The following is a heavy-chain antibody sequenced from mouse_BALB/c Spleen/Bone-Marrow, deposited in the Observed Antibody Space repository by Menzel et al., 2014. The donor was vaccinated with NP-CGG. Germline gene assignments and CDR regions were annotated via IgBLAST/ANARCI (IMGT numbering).Heavy chain of an antibody. CDR2: IWGDGST. CDR3: ARDYGTGAMDY. D-gene: IGHD1-1*01. Sequence: VQLQESGPGPVAPSQSLAITCTVSGFSLTGYGVKWVRQPPGKGLEWLGEIWGDGSTDYNSALKSRLSISKDNSKSQVFLKMNSLQTDDTARYYCARDYGTGAMDYWGQGTSVTVSS. CDR1: GFSLTGYG. V-gene: IGHV2-6-7*01. J-gene: IGHJ4*01.